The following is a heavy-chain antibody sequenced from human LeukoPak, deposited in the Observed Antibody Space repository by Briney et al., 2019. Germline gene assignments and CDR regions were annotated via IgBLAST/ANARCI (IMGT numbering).Heavy chain of an antibody. CDR3: ARQDEYYFDY. CDR2: ISSSGSTI. Sequence: GGSLRLSCAAPGFTFSDYYMSWIRQAPGKGLEWVSYISSSGSTIYNADSVKGRFTISRDNAKNSLYLQMNSLRVEDTAVYYCARQDEYYFDYWGQGTLVTVSS. V-gene: IGHV3-11*04. J-gene: IGHJ4*02. CDR1: GFTFSDYY.